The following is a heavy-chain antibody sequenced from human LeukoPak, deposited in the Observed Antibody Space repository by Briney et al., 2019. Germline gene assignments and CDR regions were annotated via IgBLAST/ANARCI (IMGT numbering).Heavy chain of an antibody. CDR2: IYPGDSDT. V-gene: IGHV5-51*01. CDR1: GYSFSSYW. Sequence: GESLKISCQGSGYSFSSYWIGWVRQMPGKGLEWMGIIYPGDSDTTYSPSFQGQVTFSADKSISTAYLQRNSLKASDTAIYYCARVGVRGVNGRAYFDYWGQGTLVTVSS. D-gene: IGHD3-10*01. J-gene: IGHJ4*02. CDR3: ARVGVRGVNGRAYFDY.